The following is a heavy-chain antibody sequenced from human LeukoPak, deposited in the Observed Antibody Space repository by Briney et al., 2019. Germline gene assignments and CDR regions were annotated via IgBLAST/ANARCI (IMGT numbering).Heavy chain of an antibody. J-gene: IGHJ3*02. V-gene: IGHV1-2*02. D-gene: IGHD6-13*01. Sequence: ASVKVSCKASEYTFTGYYMHWVRQAPGQGLEWMGWINPNSGGTNYAQKFQGRVTMTRDTSISTAYMELSRLRSDDTAVYYCARGPSSSWTNDAFDIWGQGTMVTVSS. CDR3: ARGPSSSWTNDAFDI. CDR1: EYTFTGYY. CDR2: INPNSGGT.